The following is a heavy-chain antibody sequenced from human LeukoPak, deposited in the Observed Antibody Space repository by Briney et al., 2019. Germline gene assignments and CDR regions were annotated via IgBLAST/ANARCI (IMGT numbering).Heavy chain of an antibody. CDR2: ISVDGGST. CDR3: AKERLWVAEAIDY. J-gene: IGHJ4*02. Sequence: GGSLRLSCAASGFPFSTSWLHWVRQAPGKGLVWVSRISVDGGSTEYADSVKGRFAISRDNSKNTLYLQMNSLRAEDTAVYYCAKERLWVAEAIDYWGQGTLVTVSS. V-gene: IGHV3-74*01. D-gene: IGHD6-19*01. CDR1: GFPFSTSW.